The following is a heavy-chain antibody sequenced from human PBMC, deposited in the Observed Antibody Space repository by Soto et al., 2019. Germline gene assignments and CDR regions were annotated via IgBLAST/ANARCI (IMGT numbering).Heavy chain of an antibody. J-gene: IGHJ6*03. CDR3: ASNYDFWSSYYYMDV. CDR1: GFTFTNYA. Sequence: GGSLRLSCAASGFTFTNYAMNWVRQAPGKGLEWVSSLTYGGTTYYADSVKGRFTISRDNSKNTLYLQMNSLRAEDTAVYYCASNYDFWSSYYYMDVWGKGTTVTVSS. D-gene: IGHD3-3*01. V-gene: IGHV3-66*01. CDR2: LTYGGTT.